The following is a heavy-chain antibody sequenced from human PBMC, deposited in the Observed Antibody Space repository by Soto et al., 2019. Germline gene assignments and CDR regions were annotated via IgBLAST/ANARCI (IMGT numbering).Heavy chain of an antibody. CDR3: AKSSRYYDFWSGYMPVGMDV. J-gene: IGHJ6*02. CDR2: ICNYNSNT. Sequence: ASVKVSCKPSGYTFTSYGISWVRQAPGQGLGRMGWICNYNSNTTYAQKLQRRVTRTTDTSASTAYMELRSLRSDDTAVYYCAKSSRYYDFWSGYMPVGMDVWGQGTTVTVSS. D-gene: IGHD3-3*01. V-gene: IGHV1-18*04. CDR1: GYTFTSYG.